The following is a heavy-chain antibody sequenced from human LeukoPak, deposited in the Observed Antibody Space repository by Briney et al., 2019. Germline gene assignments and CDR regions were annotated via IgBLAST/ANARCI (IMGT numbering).Heavy chain of an antibody. J-gene: IGHJ4*02. V-gene: IGHV4-61*08. CDR3: ARRAGSKLAVFDY. D-gene: IGHD3-10*01. CDR1: GGSIRSGGHY. CDR2: IYYSGST. Sequence: SETLSLTCTVSGGSIRSGGHYWSWIRQPPGKGLEWIGYIYYSGSTNYNPSLKSRVTTSVDTSKNQFSLKLSSVTAADTAVYYCARRAGSKLAVFDYWGQGTLVTVSS.